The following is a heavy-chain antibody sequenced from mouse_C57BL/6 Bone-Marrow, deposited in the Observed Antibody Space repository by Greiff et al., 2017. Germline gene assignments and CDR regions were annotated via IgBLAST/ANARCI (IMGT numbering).Heavy chain of an antibody. CDR1: GFNIKDDY. D-gene: IGHD2-2*01. Sequence: VQLQQSGAELVRPGASVKLSCTASGFNIKDDYMHWVKQRPEQGLEWIGWIDPENGDTEYASKFQGKATITADTSSNTAYLQLSSLTSEDTAVYCCTTWGYYWYFDVWGTGTTVTVSS. CDR3: TTWGYYWYFDV. CDR2: IDPENGDT. J-gene: IGHJ1*03. V-gene: IGHV14-4*01.